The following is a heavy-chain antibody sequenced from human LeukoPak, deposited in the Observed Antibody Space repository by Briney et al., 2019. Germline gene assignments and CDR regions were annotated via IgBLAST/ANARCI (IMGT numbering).Heavy chain of an antibody. Sequence: GASVMVSCKASGYTFTSYDINWVRQATGQGLEWMGWMNPNSGNTGYAQKFQGRVTMTRNTSISTAYMELSSLRSEDTAVYYCARGISIAAAGTLVDYWGQGTLVTVSS. CDR2: MNPNSGNT. J-gene: IGHJ4*02. CDR3: ARGISIAAAGTLVDY. V-gene: IGHV1-8*01. CDR1: GYTFTSYD. D-gene: IGHD6-13*01.